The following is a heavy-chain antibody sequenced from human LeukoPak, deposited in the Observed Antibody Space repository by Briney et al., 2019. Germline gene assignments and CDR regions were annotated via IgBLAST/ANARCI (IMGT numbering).Heavy chain of an antibody. Sequence: SETLSLTCTVSGGSISGYFWSWIRQPPGKGLEWIAYIYYSGGTDYNPSLKSRVTISVDTSKNNFSVKVNSVTAADTAVYYCARHAYGGDAFDIWGQGTMVTVSS. D-gene: IGHD4-17*01. J-gene: IGHJ3*02. CDR3: ARHAYGGDAFDI. CDR2: IYYSGGT. CDR1: GGSISGYF. V-gene: IGHV4-59*08.